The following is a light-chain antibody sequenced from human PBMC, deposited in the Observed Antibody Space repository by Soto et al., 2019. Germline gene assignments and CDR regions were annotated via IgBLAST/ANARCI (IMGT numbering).Light chain of an antibody. CDR3: QQSYRTPYT. Sequence: DVQMTQSPSSLSASVGDRVTITCRASESINSYLNWYQQKPGKAPKLLINAASTLQSGVPTRFTGSGSGTDFTLTISSLPADDFATYYCQQSYRTPYTFGQGTNLEIK. J-gene: IGKJ2*01. CDR1: ESINSY. V-gene: IGKV1-39*01. CDR2: AAS.